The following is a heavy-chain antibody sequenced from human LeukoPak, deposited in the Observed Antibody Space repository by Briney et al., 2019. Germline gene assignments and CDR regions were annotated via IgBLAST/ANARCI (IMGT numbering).Heavy chain of an antibody. V-gene: IGHV1-46*01. CDR3: ARDPGDIVVVPAASDY. Sequence: GASVKVSCKASGYTFTSYYMHWVRQAPGQGLEWMGIINPSGGSTSYAQKFQGRVTMTRDTSTSTVYMELSSLRSEDTAVYYCARDPGDIVVVPAASDYWGQGTLVTVSS. D-gene: IGHD2-2*01. J-gene: IGHJ4*02. CDR1: GYTFTSYY. CDR2: INPSGGST.